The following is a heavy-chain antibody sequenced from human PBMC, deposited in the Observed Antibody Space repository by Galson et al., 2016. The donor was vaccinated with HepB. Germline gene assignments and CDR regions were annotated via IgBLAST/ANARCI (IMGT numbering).Heavy chain of an antibody. V-gene: IGHV3-23*01. CDR2: IAAGGGST. CDR3: AKAPIFGVVSYYYHGVDV. J-gene: IGHJ6*02. CDR1: GLTFSTYA. Sequence: SLRLSCAASGLTFSTYAMTWVRQAPGKGLEWVSGIAAGGGSTYYAESVKGRFTISRDNSENTLYLEMNSLRTDDTAVYYCAKAPIFGVVSYYYHGVDVWGQGTTDTVSS. D-gene: IGHD3-3*01.